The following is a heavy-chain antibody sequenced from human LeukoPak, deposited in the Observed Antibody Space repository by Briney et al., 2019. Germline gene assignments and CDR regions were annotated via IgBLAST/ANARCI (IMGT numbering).Heavy chain of an antibody. D-gene: IGHD3-10*01. CDR3: ARGLFGSGSYLRY. V-gene: IGHV4-34*01. J-gene: IGHJ4*02. CDR2: INHSGST. CDR1: GGSFSGYY. Sequence: PSETLSLTCAVYGGSFSGYYWSWIRQPPGEGLEWIGEINHSGSTNYNPSLKSRVTISVDTSKNQFSLKLSSVTAADTAVYYCARGLFGSGSYLRYWGQGTLVTVSS.